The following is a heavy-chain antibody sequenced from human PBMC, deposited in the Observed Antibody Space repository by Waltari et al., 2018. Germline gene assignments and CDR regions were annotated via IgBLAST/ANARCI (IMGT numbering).Heavy chain of an antibody. CDR1: GFTFNDYV. D-gene: IGHD6-19*01. J-gene: IGHJ4*02. V-gene: IGHV3-20*04. CDR3: VREVFGSGWRESYFFDY. CDR2: INWSGART. Sequence: EVQLVESGGGMLRPGGSMRLSCAASGFTFNDYVMIWVRQVSGKGLEWVSGINWSGARTSYADSVMGRFTVSRDNAMNSLYLEMSSLRAEDTALYYCVREVFGSGWRESYFFDYWGQGTVVTVSS.